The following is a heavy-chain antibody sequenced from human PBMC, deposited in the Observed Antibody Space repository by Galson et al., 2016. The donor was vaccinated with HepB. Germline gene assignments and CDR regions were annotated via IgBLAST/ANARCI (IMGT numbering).Heavy chain of an antibody. CDR1: GLTFSNSW. CDR2: ILRDERF. Sequence: SLRLSCAMSGLTFSNSWMHWVRQAPGTGLVWVSRILRDERFYADSAKGRFTISRDNSKNTLYLQMNSLRAEDTAVYYCAREGMTTVAMLDYWGQGTLVTVAS. J-gene: IGHJ4*02. D-gene: IGHD4-23*01. CDR3: AREGMTTVAMLDY. V-gene: IGHV3-74*01.